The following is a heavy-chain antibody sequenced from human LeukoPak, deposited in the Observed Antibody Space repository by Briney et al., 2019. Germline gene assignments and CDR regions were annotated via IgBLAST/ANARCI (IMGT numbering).Heavy chain of an antibody. CDR2: IIPIFDSK. J-gene: IGHJ4*02. V-gene: IGHV1-69*04. Sequence: SVKVSCKSPAGSFSGYAVSWVRQAPGRGLEWMGRIIPIFDSKDYTERFRGRLTLTADRSTGTAFMELSSLRPDDTATYYCVRDYDTSGPQKNYFDFWGQGTLITVSS. CDR1: AGSFSGYA. D-gene: IGHD3-22*01. CDR3: VRDYDTSGPQKNYFDF.